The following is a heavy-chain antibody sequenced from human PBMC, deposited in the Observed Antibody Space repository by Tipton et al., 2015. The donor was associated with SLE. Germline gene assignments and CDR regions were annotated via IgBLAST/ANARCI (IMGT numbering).Heavy chain of an antibody. V-gene: IGHV4-38-2*01. J-gene: IGHJ3*02. Sequence: TLSLTCPVSGSSISSGYYWGWIRQPPGKGLEWIGTIYHNGDTYYKSSLKSRVTISVDTSKNHFSLKLRSATAADTAVYFCARRSVQEAFDIWGQGTMVTVSS. CDR2: IYHNGDT. D-gene: IGHD1-1*01. CDR1: GSSISSGYY. CDR3: ARRSVQEAFDI.